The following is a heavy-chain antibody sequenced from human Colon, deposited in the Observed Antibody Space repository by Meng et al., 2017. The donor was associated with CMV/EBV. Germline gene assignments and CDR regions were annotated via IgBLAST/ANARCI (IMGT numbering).Heavy chain of an antibody. D-gene: IGHD3-3*01. CDR3: ARPPLGVQIWLYLEL. CDR1: GFTFSSYS. V-gene: IGHV3-23*01. Sequence: GGSLRLSCEASGFTFSSYSVSWVRQAPGKGLEWVSFISSSGATTEYADSVKGRFTISRDNSRNTLYLQLTSLRADDTAVYYCARPPLGVQIWLYLELWGQGTPVTVSS. CDR2: ISSSGATT. J-gene: IGHJ4*02.